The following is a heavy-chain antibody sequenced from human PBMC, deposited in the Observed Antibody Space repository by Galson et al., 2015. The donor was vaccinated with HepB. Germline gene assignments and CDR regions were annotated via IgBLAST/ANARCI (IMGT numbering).Heavy chain of an antibody. CDR2: INHSGST. D-gene: IGHD6-13*01. Sequence: GKGLEWIGEINHSGSTNYNPSLKSRVTISVDTSKNQFSLKLSSVTAADTAVYYCASLEGTRSYSSSWSRDYWGQGTLVTVSS. CDR3: ASLEGTRSYSSSWSRDY. J-gene: IGHJ4*02. V-gene: IGHV4-34*01.